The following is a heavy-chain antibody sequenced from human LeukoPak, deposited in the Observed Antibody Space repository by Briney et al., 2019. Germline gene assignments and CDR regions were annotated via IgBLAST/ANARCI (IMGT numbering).Heavy chain of an antibody. CDR1: GFTFSSSA. J-gene: IGHJ4*02. CDR3: AKGDYYDSSGYDY. D-gene: IGHD3-22*01. CDR2: ISASGGST. V-gene: IGHV3-23*01. Sequence: PGGSLRLSCAASGFTFSSSAISWVRQAPGKGLEWVSIISASGGSTYYADSVKGRFTISRDNSKNTLSLQMDSLGAEDTAVYYCAKGDYYDSSGYDYWGQGTLVTVSS.